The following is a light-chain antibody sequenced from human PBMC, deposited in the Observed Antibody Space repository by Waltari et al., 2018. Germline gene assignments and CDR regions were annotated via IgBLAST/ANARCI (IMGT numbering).Light chain of an antibody. CDR1: SSNIGNKY. Sequence: QSVLTQPPSVSAAPGQKVTISCSGNSSNIGNKYVSWYQQVPGTAPKLLIYDKNRRPSGIPDRFSGSKSGTSATLGITGLQTGDEADYYCGTWDSSVSVGDYVFGTGTKVTVL. J-gene: IGLJ1*01. CDR3: GTWDSSVSVGDYV. V-gene: IGLV1-51*01. CDR2: DKN.